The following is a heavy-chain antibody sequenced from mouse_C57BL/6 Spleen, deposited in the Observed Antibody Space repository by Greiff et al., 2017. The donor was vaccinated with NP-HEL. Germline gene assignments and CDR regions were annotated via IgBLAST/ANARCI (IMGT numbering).Heavy chain of an antibody. J-gene: IGHJ2*01. D-gene: IGHD1-1*01. CDR3: ARSWDYYGSSH. CDR1: GYTFTSYW. CDR2: IDPSDSET. Sequence: QVHVKQPGAELVRPGSSVKLSCKASGYTFTSYWMHWVKQRPIQGLEWIGNIDPSDSETHYNQKFKDKATLTVDKSSSTAYMQLSSLTSEDSAVYYCARSWDYYGSSHWGQGTTLTVSS. V-gene: IGHV1-52*01.